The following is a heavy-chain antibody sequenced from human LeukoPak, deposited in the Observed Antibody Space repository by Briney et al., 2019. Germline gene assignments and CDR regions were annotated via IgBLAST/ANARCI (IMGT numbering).Heavy chain of an antibody. Sequence: PSETLSLTCTVSGGSISSSSYYWGWIRQPPGKGLEWIGSIYYSGSTYYNPSLKSRVTISVDTSKNQFSLKLSSVTAADTAVYYCARPYCSSTSCLRDAFDIWGQGTMVTVSS. CDR3: ARPYCSSTSCLRDAFDI. CDR1: GGSISSSSYY. V-gene: IGHV4-39*01. D-gene: IGHD2-2*01. CDR2: IYYSGST. J-gene: IGHJ3*02.